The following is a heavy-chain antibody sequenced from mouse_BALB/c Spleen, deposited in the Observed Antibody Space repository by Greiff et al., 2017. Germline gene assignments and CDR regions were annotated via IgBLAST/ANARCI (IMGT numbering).Heavy chain of an antibody. D-gene: IGHD2-3*01. CDR3: ARERAYDGYYYFDY. Sequence: VQLQQSGPELGKPGASVKISCKASGYSFTGYNMYWVKQSHRKSLEWIGYIDPYNGGTSYNQKSKGKATLTVDKSSSTAYMHLNSLTSEDSAIYYCARERAYDGYYYFDYWGQGTTLTVSS. V-gene: IGHV1S135*01. J-gene: IGHJ2*01. CDR2: IDPYNGGT. CDR1: GYSFTGYN.